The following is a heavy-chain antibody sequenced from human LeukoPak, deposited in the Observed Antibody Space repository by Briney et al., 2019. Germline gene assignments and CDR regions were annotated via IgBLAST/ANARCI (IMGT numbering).Heavy chain of an antibody. CDR1: GYNFTNYW. CDR2: IYPGDSDT. V-gene: IGHV5-51*01. CDR3: ARLTYDPPPYYFDY. J-gene: IGHJ4*02. D-gene: IGHD5-12*01. Sequence: GESLKISCEGSGYNFTNYWIGWVRQMPGKGLEWMGIIYPGDSDTRYSPSFQGQVTISADKSISTAYLQWSSLKASDTAMYYCARLTYDPPPYYFDYWGQGTLVTVSS.